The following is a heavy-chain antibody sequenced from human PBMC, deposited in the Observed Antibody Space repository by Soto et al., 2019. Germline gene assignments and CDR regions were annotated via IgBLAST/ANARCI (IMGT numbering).Heavy chain of an antibody. CDR1: GYTFTSYG. V-gene: IGHV1-69*13. J-gene: IGHJ5*02. CDR2: IIPIFGTA. D-gene: IGHD6-13*01. CDR3: ARVKRTAAAGTFGWFDP. Sequence: SVKVSCKASGYTFTSYGISWVRQAPGEGLEWMGGIIPIFGTANYAQKFQGRVTITADESTSTAYMELSSLRSEDTAVYYCARVKRTAAAGTFGWFDPWGQGTLVTVSS.